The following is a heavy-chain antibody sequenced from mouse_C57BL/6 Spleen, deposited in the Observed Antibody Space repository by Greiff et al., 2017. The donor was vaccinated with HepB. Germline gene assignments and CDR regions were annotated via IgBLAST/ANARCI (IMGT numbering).Heavy chain of an antibody. Sequence: QVQLKESGAELVKPGASVKISCKASGYTFTSYWITWVKQRPGQGLEWIGDIYPGSGSTNYNEKFKSKATLTVDTSSSTAYMQLSSLTSEDSAVYYCARGEANWYYFDYWGQGTTLTVSS. J-gene: IGHJ2*01. D-gene: IGHD4-1*01. V-gene: IGHV1-55*01. CDR1: GYTFTSYW. CDR3: ARGEANWYYFDY. CDR2: IYPGSGST.